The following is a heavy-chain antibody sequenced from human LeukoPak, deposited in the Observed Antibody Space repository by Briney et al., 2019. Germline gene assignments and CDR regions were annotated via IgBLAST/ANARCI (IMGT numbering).Heavy chain of an antibody. CDR3: ARGFDYGDYGANAFDI. Sequence: ASVKVSCKASGYTFTSYDINWVRQATGQGLEWMGWMNPNSGNTGYAQKFQGRVTMTRNTSISTAYMELSSLRSEDTAVYYCARGFDYGDYGANAFDIWGQGTMVTVSS. J-gene: IGHJ3*02. CDR1: GYTFTSYD. D-gene: IGHD4-17*01. V-gene: IGHV1-8*01. CDR2: MNPNSGNT.